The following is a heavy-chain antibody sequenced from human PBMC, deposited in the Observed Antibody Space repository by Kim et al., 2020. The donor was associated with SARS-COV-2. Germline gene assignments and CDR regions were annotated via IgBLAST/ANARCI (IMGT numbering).Heavy chain of an antibody. V-gene: IGHV1-2*06. Sequence: ASVKVSCKASGYAFNNYYLHWVRQAPGQGLEWMGRMNPNSGDTKYAQKFQGRVTMTSDTSISTAYMELTRLRSDDTAVYYCARGLSPLDIYSGYEHWLEPFYFWGQGTLVTVSS. CDR2: MNPNSGDT. D-gene: IGHD5-12*01. CDR3: ARGLSPLDIYSGYEHWLEPFYF. CDR1: GYAFNNYY. J-gene: IGHJ4*02.